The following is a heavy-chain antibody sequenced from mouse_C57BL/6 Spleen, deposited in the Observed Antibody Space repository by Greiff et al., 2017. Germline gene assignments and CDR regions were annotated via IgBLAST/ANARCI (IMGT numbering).Heavy chain of an antibody. CDR3: ARGDGDYAFDY. CDR1: GYSITSGYY. Sequence: EVQLQQSGPGLVKPSQSLSLTCSVTGYSITSGYYWNWIRQFPGNKLEWMGYISYDGSNNYNPSLKNRISITRDTSKNQFFLKLNSVTTEDTATYYCARGDGDYAFDYWGQGTTLTVSS. D-gene: IGHD2-13*01. J-gene: IGHJ2*01. CDR2: ISYDGSN. V-gene: IGHV3-6*01.